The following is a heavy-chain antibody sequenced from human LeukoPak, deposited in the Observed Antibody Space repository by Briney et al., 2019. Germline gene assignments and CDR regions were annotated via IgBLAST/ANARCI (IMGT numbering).Heavy chain of an antibody. D-gene: IGHD4-23*01. CDR2: ISGSGGST. CDR1: GFTFSSYA. CDR3: ATAYGGENDYITDIFDY. V-gene: IGHV3-23*01. Sequence: PGGSLRLSCAATGFTFSSYAMSWVHQAPGKGLEWVSAISGSGGSTYYADSVKGRFTISRDNSKNTLYLQMNSLRAEDTAVYYCATAYGGENDYITDIFDYWGQGTLVTVSS. J-gene: IGHJ4*02.